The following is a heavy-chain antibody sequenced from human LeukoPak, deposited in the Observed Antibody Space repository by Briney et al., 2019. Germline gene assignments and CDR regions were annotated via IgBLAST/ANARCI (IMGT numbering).Heavy chain of an antibody. CDR3: ARDLRRTHSSWSDY. D-gene: IGHD6-13*01. Sequence: GESLKISCKGSGYTFTSYGISWVRQAPGQGLEWMGWISAYNGNTNYAQKLQGRVTMTTDTSTSTAYMELRSLRSDDTAVYYCARDLRRTHSSWSDYWGQGTLVTVSS. CDR2: ISAYNGNT. J-gene: IGHJ4*02. CDR1: GYTFTSYG. V-gene: IGHV1-18*01.